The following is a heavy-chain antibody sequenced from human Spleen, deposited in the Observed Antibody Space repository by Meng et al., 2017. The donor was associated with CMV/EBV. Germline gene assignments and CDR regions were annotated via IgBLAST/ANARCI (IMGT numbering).Heavy chain of an antibody. CDR3: ASGYSYGSLTFDY. CDR2: INPSGGST. J-gene: IGHJ4*02. V-gene: IGHV1-46*01. CDR1: GYTFIGYY. D-gene: IGHD5-18*01. Sequence: ASVKVSCKASGYTFIGYYMHWVRQAPGQGLEWMGIINPSGGSTSYAQKFQGRVTMTRDTSITTAYMELSRLRSDDTAVYYCASGYSYGSLTFDYWGQGTLVTVSS.